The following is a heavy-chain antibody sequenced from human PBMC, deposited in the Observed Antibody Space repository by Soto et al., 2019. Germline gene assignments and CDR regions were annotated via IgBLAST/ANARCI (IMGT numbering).Heavy chain of an antibody. Sequence: QVQLVQSVAEVKKPGSSVKVSCKASGGTFSSYAISWVRQAPGQGLEWMGGIIPIFGTANYAQKFQGRVTITADESTSTAYMELSSLRSEDTAVYYCAGYGSGSYYNAEPFDYWGQGTLVTVSS. V-gene: IGHV1-69*01. CDR3: AGYGSGSYYNAEPFDY. CDR1: GGTFSSYA. D-gene: IGHD3-10*01. CDR2: IIPIFGTA. J-gene: IGHJ4*02.